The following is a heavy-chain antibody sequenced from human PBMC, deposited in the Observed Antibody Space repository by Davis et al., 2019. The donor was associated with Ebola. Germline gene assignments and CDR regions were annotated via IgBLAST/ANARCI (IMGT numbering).Heavy chain of an antibody. CDR1: LFTFTRSA. J-gene: IGHJ6*02. V-gene: IGHV1-58*02. D-gene: IGHD1/OR15-1a*01. CDR3: AADLGWNRGWYYYGMDV. Sequence: SVPVPRQASLFTFTRSAMLWVRQARGQRSEGIGWIVVGSGNTNYAQKFQERVTITRDMSTSTAYMALSSLRSEDTAVYYCAADLGWNRGWYYYGMDVWGQGTTVTVSS. CDR2: IVVGSGNT.